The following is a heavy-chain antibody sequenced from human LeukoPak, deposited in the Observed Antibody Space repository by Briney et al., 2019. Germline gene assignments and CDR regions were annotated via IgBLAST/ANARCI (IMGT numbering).Heavy chain of an antibody. J-gene: IGHJ4*02. Sequence: GGSLRPSCAASGFTFSIYPMHWVRQAPGKGLQYVSGISPDGVSTYYANSVKGRFTISRDNSKNTLYLQMGSLRAEDVAVYYCARGGNWNSFDYWGQGALVTVSS. CDR1: GFTFSIYP. CDR2: ISPDGVST. CDR3: ARGGNWNSFDY. V-gene: IGHV3-64*01. D-gene: IGHD1-1*01.